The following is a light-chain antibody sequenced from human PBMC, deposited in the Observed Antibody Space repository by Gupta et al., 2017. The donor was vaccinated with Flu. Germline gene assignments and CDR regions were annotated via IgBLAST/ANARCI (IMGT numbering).Light chain of an antibody. CDR2: GAS. V-gene: IGKV3-20*01. Sequence: EIVLTQSSGTLSLSPGERATLSCRASHSVSSSYLAWYQQKPGQAPRLLIYGASSRATGIPDRFSGSGSWTDFTLTISIQEPEDFAVYYCQQYGSSPRTFGQGTKVEIK. J-gene: IGKJ1*01. CDR3: QQYGSSPRT. CDR1: HSVSSSY.